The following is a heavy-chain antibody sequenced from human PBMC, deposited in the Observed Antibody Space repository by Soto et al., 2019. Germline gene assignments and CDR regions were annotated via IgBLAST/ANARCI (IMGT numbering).Heavy chain of an antibody. V-gene: IGHV1-8*01. CDR1: GCSFTRLD. D-gene: IGHD1-26*01. CDR3: ARGVNAGVDY. J-gene: IGHJ4*02. CDR2: VQPISGRT. Sequence: AAVKVSCKACGCSFTRLDIHWVRQTTGQGLEWMGWVQPISGRTRYAQKFQGRVTMTRDTSINTAYMELSSLTPDDTAFYYCARGVNAGVDYWGQGTLVTVSS.